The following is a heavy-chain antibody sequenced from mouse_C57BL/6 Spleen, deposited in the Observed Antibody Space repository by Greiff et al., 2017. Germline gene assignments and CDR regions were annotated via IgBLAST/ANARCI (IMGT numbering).Heavy chain of an antibody. D-gene: IGHD1-1*01. CDR3: ARGGGSSYEWYFDY. CDR2: IYPGDGDT. Sequence: VMLVESGAELVKPGASVKISCKASGYAFSSYWMNWVKQRPGKGLEWIGQIYPGDGDTNYNGKFKGKATLTADKSSSTAYMQLSSLTSEDSAVYYCARGGGSSYEWYFDYWGQGTTVTVSS. J-gene: IGHJ1*01. V-gene: IGHV1-80*01. CDR1: GYAFSSYW.